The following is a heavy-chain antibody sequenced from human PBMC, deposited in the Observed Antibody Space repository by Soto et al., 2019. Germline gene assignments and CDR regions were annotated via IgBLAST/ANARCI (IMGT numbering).Heavy chain of an antibody. D-gene: IGHD3-9*01. J-gene: IGHJ5*02. CDR1: GYTFTGYY. V-gene: IGHV1-2*02. Sequence: ASVKVSCKASGYTFTGYYMHWVRQAPGQGLEWMGWINPNSGGTNYAQKFQGRVTMTRDTSISTAYMELSRLRSDDTAVYYCARAYDILTGYYGDWFDPWGQGTLVTVSS. CDR3: ARAYDILTGYYGDWFDP. CDR2: INPNSGGT.